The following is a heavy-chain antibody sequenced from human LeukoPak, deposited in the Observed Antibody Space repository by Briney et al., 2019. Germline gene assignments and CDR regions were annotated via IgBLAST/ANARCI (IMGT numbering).Heavy chain of an antibody. CDR1: GDSVSSNSAA. CDR3: ARGTDVYQLLPLPNWFDP. Sequence: SQTLSLTCAISGDSVSSNSAAWNWIRQSPSRGLEWLGRTYYRSKWYNDYAVSVKSRITINPDTSKNQFSLQLNSVTPEDTAVYYCARGTDVYQLLPLPNWFDPWGQGTLVTVSS. V-gene: IGHV6-1*01. D-gene: IGHD2-2*01. J-gene: IGHJ5*02. CDR2: TYYRSKWYN.